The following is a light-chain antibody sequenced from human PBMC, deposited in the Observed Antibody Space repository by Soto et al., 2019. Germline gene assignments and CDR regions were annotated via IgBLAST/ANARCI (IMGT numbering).Light chain of an antibody. CDR2: WAS. Sequence: DIVMTQSPDSLAVSLGERATINCKSSQSVLYSSNNKNYLAWYQQKPGQPPKLLIYWASTRESGVPDRFSGSGSGTDFTLTISRLQAEDVAVYYCQQYYSTPYTFGQGTKLDIK. CDR1: QSVLYSSNNKNY. J-gene: IGKJ2*01. CDR3: QQYYSTPYT. V-gene: IGKV4-1*01.